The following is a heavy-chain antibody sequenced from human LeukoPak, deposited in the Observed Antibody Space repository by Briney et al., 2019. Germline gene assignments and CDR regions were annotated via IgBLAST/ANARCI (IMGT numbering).Heavy chain of an antibody. CDR1: GGTFSSYA. V-gene: IGHV1-69*01. Sequence: ASVKVSCKASGGTFSSYAISWVRQAPGQGLEWMGGIIPIFGTANYAQKFQGRVTITADESTSTAYMELSSLRSEDTAAYYCARASGGESRRLGAFDIWGQGTMVTVSS. D-gene: IGHD3-10*01. J-gene: IGHJ3*02. CDR3: ARASGGESRRLGAFDI. CDR2: IIPIFGTA.